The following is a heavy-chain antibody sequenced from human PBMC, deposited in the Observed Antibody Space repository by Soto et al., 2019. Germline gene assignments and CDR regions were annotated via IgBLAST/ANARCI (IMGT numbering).Heavy chain of an antibody. CDR3: ARQRTPDCRGGSCYTWSFDY. D-gene: IGHD2-15*01. CDR2: IFHAGKT. Sequence: TLSLTCAVSGGSISGNHWWSWVRQPPGKGLEWIGEIFHAGKTNYNPSLKSQVTISVDRSKNQFSLKLNSVTAADTAVYYCARQRTPDCRGGSCYTWSFDYWGQGALVTVSS. J-gene: IGHJ4*02. CDR1: GGSISGNHW. V-gene: IGHV4-4*02.